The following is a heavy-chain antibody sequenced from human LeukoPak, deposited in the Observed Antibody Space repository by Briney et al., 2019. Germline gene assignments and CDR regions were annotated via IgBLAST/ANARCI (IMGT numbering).Heavy chain of an antibody. J-gene: IGHJ2*01. CDR3: ARDDSGWYFDL. Sequence: SETLSLTCTVSGGSISSYYWSWIRQPPGKGLEWIGYIYYSGSTNYNPSLKSRVTISVDTSKNQFSLKLSSVTAADTAVCYCARDDSGWYFDLWGRGTLVTVSS. CDR2: IYYSGST. CDR1: GGSISSYY. V-gene: IGHV4-59*12. D-gene: IGHD6-19*01.